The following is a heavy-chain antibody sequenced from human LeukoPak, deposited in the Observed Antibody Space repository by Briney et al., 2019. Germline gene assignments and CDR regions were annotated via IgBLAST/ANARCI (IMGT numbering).Heavy chain of an antibody. Sequence: PSETLSLTCAVYGGSFSGYYWSWIRQPPGKGLEWIGEINHSGSTNYNPSLKSRVTISVDTFKNQFSLKLSSVTAADTAVYYCARGGGYCSGGSCFAPYYYYMDAWGKGTTVTVSS. CDR3: ARGGGYCSGGSCFAPYYYYMDA. CDR2: INHSGST. V-gene: IGHV4-34*01. J-gene: IGHJ6*03. CDR1: GGSFSGYY. D-gene: IGHD2-15*01.